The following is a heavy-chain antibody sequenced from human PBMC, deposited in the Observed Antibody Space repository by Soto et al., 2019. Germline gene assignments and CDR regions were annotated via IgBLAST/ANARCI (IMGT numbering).Heavy chain of an antibody. Sequence: PGGSLRLSCAASGFTFDSFGMTWVRQAPGKGLEWVSSISGSGTSTYYADSVKGRFTISRDNSKNTLYLQVNSLRAEDTALYYCAKYASSTWSLFDYWGQGTLVTVSS. J-gene: IGHJ4*02. CDR2: ISGSGTST. D-gene: IGHD6-13*01. V-gene: IGHV3-23*01. CDR3: AKYASSTWSLFDY. CDR1: GFTFDSFG.